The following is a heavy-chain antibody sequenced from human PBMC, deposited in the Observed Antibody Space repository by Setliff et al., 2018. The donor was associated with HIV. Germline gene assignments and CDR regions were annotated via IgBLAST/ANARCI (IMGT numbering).Heavy chain of an antibody. J-gene: IGHJ3*02. CDR2: IDHSGST. V-gene: IGHV4-34*01. D-gene: IGHD6-19*01. CDR3: ARVPYRSVWFSGGHDAFDI. Sequence: SETLSLTCAVYDGSSSGYYWSWIRQPPGKGLEWIGEIDHSGSTNYNPSLRSRVTISVDASKNHFSLKLRSVTAADTAVYYCARVPYRSVWFSGGHDAFDIWGQGTMVTVSS. CDR1: DGSSSGYY.